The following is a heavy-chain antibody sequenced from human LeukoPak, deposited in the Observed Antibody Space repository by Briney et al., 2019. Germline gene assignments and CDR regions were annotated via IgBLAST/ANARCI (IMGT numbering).Heavy chain of an antibody. D-gene: IGHD6-13*01. CDR1: GYTFTSYG. J-gene: IGHJ4*02. CDR3: ARDRLPGIAAAGDY. CDR2: INPNSGGT. Sequence: ASVKVSCKASGYTFTSYGISWVRQAPGQGLEWMGWINPNSGGTNYAQKFQGRVTMTRDTSISTAYMELRSLRSDDTAVYYCARDRLPGIAAAGDYWGQGTLVTVSS. V-gene: IGHV1-2*02.